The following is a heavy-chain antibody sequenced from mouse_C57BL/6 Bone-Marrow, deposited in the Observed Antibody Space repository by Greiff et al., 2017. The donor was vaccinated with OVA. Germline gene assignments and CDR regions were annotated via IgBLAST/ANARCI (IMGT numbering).Heavy chain of an antibody. CDR2: ISDGGSYT. J-gene: IGHJ3*01. CDR1: GFTFSSYA. D-gene: IGHD1-1*01. Sequence: VQLKASGGGLVKPGGSLKLSCAASGFTFSSYAMSWVRQTPEKRLEWVATISDGGSYTYYPDNVKGRFTISRDNAKNNLYLQMSHLKSEDTAMYYCARDYYYGTAWFAYWGQGTLVTVSA. CDR3: ARDYYYGTAWFAY. V-gene: IGHV5-4*01.